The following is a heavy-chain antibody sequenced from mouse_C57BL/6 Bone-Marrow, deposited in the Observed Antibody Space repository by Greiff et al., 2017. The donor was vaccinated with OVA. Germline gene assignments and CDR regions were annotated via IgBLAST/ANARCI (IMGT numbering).Heavy chain of an antibody. CDR3: ARGGFYGSSYGY. CDR2: IHPNSGST. D-gene: IGHD1-1*01. J-gene: IGHJ2*01. Sequence: QVQLQQPGAELVKPGASVKLSCKASGYTFTSYWMHWVKQRPGQGLEWIGMIHPNSGSTNYNEKFKSKATLTVDKSSSTAYMQLSSLTSEDSAVYYCARGGFYGSSYGYWGQGTTLTDSS. CDR1: GYTFTSYW. V-gene: IGHV1-64*01.